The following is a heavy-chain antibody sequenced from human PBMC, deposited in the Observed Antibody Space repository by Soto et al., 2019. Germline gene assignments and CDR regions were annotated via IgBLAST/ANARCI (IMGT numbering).Heavy chain of an antibody. CDR2: ISAGNGNT. Sequence: ASVKVSCKASGYTFTSYAMHWVRQAPGQRLEWMGWISAGNGNTKYSQKFQGRVTITRDTSASTAYMELSSLRSEDTAVYYCARDGEPNYCSGGSCYNPLDYWGQGTLVTVSS. CDR1: GYTFTSYA. V-gene: IGHV1-3*01. D-gene: IGHD2-15*01. CDR3: ARDGEPNYCSGGSCYNPLDY. J-gene: IGHJ4*02.